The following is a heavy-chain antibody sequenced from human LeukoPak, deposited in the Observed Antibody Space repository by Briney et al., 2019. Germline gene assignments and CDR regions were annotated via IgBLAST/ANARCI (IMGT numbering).Heavy chain of an antibody. CDR1: GFTFSGNH. D-gene: IGHD4-17*01. Sequence: PGGSLRLSCAASGFTFSGNHMNWVRQAPGKGLEWVSYISSSARTIYYADSVKGRFTISRDNAQNSLYLQMNSLRDEDTAVYYCARDYDDYGGYFDYWGQGTLVTVSS. CDR3: ARDYDDYGGYFDY. J-gene: IGHJ4*02. CDR2: ISSSARTI. V-gene: IGHV3-48*02.